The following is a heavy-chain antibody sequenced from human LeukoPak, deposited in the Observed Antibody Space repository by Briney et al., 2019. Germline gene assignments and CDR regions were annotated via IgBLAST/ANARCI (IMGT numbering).Heavy chain of an antibody. CDR1: GGSFSGYY. J-gene: IGHJ5*01. CDR3: ARAVDSGGYQHKGFAP. D-gene: IGHD3-22*01. Sequence: SETLSLTCAVYGGSFSGYYWSWIRQPPGKGLEWIGEINHSGSTNYNPSLKSRVTVPVDTSNNQFSLRLSSVTAADSAVYYCARAVDSGGYQHKGFAPWGQGTLVTVSS. V-gene: IGHV4-34*01. CDR2: INHSGST.